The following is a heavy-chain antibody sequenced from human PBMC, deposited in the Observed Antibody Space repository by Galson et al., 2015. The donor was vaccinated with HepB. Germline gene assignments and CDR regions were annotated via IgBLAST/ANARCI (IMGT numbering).Heavy chain of an antibody. Sequence: SLRLSCASSGFAFSTYGMNWVRQAPGKGLEWVSTSGGGGDTNTHYPDSVKGRFTISRDNSKNTLYLQMDSLRAEDTALYYCAKLWWSQRTFDFWGQGIMVTVSS. J-gene: IGHJ3*01. D-gene: IGHD2-21*01. CDR2: SGGGGDTNT. CDR3: AKLWWSQRTFDF. V-gene: IGHV3-23*01. CDR1: GFAFSTYG.